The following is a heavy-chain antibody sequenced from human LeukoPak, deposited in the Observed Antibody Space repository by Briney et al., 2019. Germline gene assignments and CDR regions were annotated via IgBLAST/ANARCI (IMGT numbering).Heavy chain of an antibody. CDR1: GGSISSSNW. V-gene: IGHV4-4*02. J-gene: IGHJ3*02. Sequence: SGTLSLTCAVSGGSISSSNWWSWVRQPPGKGPEWIGEIFHIGNTNYNPSLKSRVIVSLDKSKNQFSLRLSSVTAADTALYYCARAVTRIGLIVMVTDAFDIWGQGTVVTVSS. CDR3: ARAVTRIGLIVMVTDAFDI. CDR2: IFHIGNT. D-gene: IGHD3-22*01.